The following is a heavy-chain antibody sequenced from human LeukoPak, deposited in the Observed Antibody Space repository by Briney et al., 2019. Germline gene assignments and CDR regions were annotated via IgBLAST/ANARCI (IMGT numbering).Heavy chain of an antibody. CDR2: ISSSSSYI. CDR1: GFTFSSYS. D-gene: IGHD2-2*01. Sequence: GGSLRLSCAASGFTFSSYSMNWVRQAPGKGLEWVSSISSSSSYIYYADSVKGRFTISRDNAKNSLCLQMNSLRAEDTAVYYCARDFCSSTSCYAYFDYWGQGTLVTVSS. V-gene: IGHV3-21*01. J-gene: IGHJ4*02. CDR3: ARDFCSSTSCYAYFDY.